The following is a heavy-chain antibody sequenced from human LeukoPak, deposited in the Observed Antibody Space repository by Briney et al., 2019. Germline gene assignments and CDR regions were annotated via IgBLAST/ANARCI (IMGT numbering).Heavy chain of an antibody. J-gene: IGHJ4*02. V-gene: IGHV1-18*01. CDR2: ISAYNGNT. Sequence: ASVKVSCKASGYTFASYGISWVRQAPGQGLEWMGWISAYNGNTNYAQKLQGRVTMTTDTSTSTAYMELRSLRSDDTAVYYCARVGITMIVVVTHYFDYWGQGTLVTVSS. D-gene: IGHD3-22*01. CDR1: GYTFASYG. CDR3: ARVGITMIVVVTHYFDY.